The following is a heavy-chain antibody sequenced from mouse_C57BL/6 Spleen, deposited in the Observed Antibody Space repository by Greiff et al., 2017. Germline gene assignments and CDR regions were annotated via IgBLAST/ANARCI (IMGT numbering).Heavy chain of an antibody. CDR2: LHPSDSDT. Sequence: VQLQQPGAELVKPGASVKVSCKASGYTFTSYWMHWVKQRPGQGLEWIGRLHPSDSDTNYNQKFKGKATLTVDKSSSTAYMQLSSLTSEDSAVYYCAIPIYYGNPYAMDYWGQGTSVTVSS. CDR1: GYTFTSYW. J-gene: IGHJ4*01. CDR3: AIPIYYGNPYAMDY. D-gene: IGHD2-1*01. V-gene: IGHV1-74*01.